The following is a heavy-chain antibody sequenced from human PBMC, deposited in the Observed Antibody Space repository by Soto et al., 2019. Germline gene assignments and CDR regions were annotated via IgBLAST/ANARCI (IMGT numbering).Heavy chain of an antibody. D-gene: IGHD2-15*01. V-gene: IGHV3-11*01. CDR2: ISSSGSGI. CDR3: ARAYSDAFDI. Sequence: GXSLSLSCVASGXTFSDYSITWIRQAPGKGLDWFAYISSSGSGIYYPDSVNGRFTISIDNAKNSLYMQMSSLRAEDTAVYYCARAYSDAFDIWGQGTMVTVSS. CDR1: GXTFSDYS. J-gene: IGHJ3*02.